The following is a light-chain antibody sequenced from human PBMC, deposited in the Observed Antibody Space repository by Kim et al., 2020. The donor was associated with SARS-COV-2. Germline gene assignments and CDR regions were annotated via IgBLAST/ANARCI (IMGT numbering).Light chain of an antibody. CDR1: ELGDKY. Sequence: SYELTQPPSVSVSPGQTASITCSGDELGDKYACWYQQKPGQSPVLVIYQDSMRPSGIPERFSGSNSGNTATLTISGTQAMDEADYYCQAWDSSTVVFGGGTQLTVL. V-gene: IGLV3-1*01. CDR3: QAWDSSTVV. CDR2: QDS. J-gene: IGLJ2*01.